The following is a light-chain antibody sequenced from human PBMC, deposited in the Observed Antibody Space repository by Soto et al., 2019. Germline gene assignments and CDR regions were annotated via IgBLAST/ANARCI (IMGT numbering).Light chain of an antibody. CDR3: QQRSNLPPEIT. J-gene: IGKJ5*01. V-gene: IGKV3-11*01. Sequence: EIVLTQSPATLSLSPGERATLSCRASQIVSSYLAWYQQKPGQAPRLLIYDASNRATGIPARFSCSGSGTDFPLTISSLEPDDFAVYSCQQRSNLPPEITFVQGTLLEIK. CDR2: DAS. CDR1: QIVSSY.